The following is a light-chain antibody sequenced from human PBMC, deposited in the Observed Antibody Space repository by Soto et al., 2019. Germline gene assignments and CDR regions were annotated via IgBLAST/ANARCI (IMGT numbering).Light chain of an antibody. V-gene: IGKV3-15*01. J-gene: IGKJ1*01. CDR1: QSVSSN. CDR3: QQYNNWSLT. CDR2: GAS. Sequence: EIVMTQSPATLSVSPGERATLSCRASQSVSSNLAWYQQIPCQAPRFLIYGASTRATGIPARFSGSVSGTEFTLTISSLQSEDFAVYYCQQYNNWSLTFGQGTK.